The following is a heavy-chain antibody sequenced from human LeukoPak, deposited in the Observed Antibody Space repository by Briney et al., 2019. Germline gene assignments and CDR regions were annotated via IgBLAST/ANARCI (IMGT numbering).Heavy chain of an antibody. CDR2: INHSGST. CDR3: ARVCAPRSRFLEWLSAVHYYYYGMDV. V-gene: IGHV4-34*01. Sequence: SETLSLTCAVYGGSFSGYYWSWIRQPPGKGLEWIGEINHSGSTNYNPSLKSRVTISVDTSKNQFSLKLSSVTAADTAVYYCARVCAPRSRFLEWLSAVHYYYYGMDVWGQGTTVTVSS. CDR1: GGSFSGYY. D-gene: IGHD3-3*01. J-gene: IGHJ6*02.